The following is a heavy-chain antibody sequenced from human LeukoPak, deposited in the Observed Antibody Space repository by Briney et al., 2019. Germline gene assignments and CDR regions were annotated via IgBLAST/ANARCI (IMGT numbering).Heavy chain of an antibody. CDR1: GGSFSGYY. J-gene: IGHJ5*02. Sequence: SETLSLTCAVYGGSFSGYYWSWIRQPPGKGLEWIGEINHSGSTNYNPSLKSRVTISVDTSKSQFSLKLSSVTAADTAVYYCAGLKYYDILTGYLWEYNWFDPWGQGTLVTVSS. D-gene: IGHD3-9*01. CDR3: AGLKYYDILTGYLWEYNWFDP. V-gene: IGHV4-34*01. CDR2: INHSGST.